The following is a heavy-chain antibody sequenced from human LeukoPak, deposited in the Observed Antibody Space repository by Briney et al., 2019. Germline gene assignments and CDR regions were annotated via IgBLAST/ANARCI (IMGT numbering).Heavy chain of an antibody. J-gene: IGHJ4*02. CDR3: ARVVLTGYIPYDY. V-gene: IGHV1-46*01. CDR1: GYTFTSYY. Sequence: ASVKVSCKASGYTFTSYYMHWVRQAPGQGLEWMGVINPTGGDISYAQKFQGRVTMTRDTSTNTVYMEVSSLRSEDTAVYYCARVVLTGYIPYDYWGQGTLVTVSS. D-gene: IGHD3-9*01. CDR2: INPTGGDI.